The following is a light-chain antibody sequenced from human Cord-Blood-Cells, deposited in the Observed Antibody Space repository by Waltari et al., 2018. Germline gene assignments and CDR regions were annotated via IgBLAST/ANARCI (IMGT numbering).Light chain of an antibody. V-gene: IGLV2-8*01. CDR2: EVS. Sequence: QSALTQPPSASGSPGQSVTISCTGTSSDVGGYNYVSWYQQHPGKAPNLMIYEVSKRPSGVPDRFSGSKSGNTASLTVSGLQAEDGADYYCSSYAGSNNFDVVFGGGTKLTVL. CDR3: SSYAGSNNFDVV. J-gene: IGLJ2*01. CDR1: SSDVGGYNY.